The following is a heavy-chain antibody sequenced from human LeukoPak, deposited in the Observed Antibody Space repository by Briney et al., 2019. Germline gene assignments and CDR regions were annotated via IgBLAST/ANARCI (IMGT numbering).Heavy chain of an antibody. J-gene: IGHJ4*02. CDR1: GGSVTSGNYY. CDR3: AREPPGY. V-gene: IGHV4-61*02. Sequence: SETLSFTCTVSGGSVTSGNYYWNWIRQPAGKGLEWIGRIYTNGGASYNPSLKSRVTIPIDASKNQFSLKLSSVTAADTAVYYCAREPPGYWGQGILVTVSS. CDR2: IYTNGGA.